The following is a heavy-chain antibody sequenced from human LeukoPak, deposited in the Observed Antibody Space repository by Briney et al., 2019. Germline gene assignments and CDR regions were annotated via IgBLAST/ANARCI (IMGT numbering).Heavy chain of an antibody. CDR1: GGSFSGYY. CDR2: INHSGST. D-gene: IGHD3-22*01. V-gene: IGHV4-34*01. CDR3: ARLAVVTKFDY. Sequence: SETLSLTCAVYGGSFSGYYWSWIRQPPGKGLEWIGEINHSGSTNYNPSLKSRVTISVDTSKNQSSLKLSSVTAADTAVYYCARLAVVTKFDYWGQGTLVTVSS. J-gene: IGHJ4*02.